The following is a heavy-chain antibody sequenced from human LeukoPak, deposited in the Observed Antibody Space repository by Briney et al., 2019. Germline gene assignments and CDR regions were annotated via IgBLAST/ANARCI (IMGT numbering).Heavy chain of an antibody. CDR1: IGSTTSWSCL. CDR3: ARHWKYSLFDP. J-gene: IGHJ5*02. CDR2: IYYNGNT. D-gene: IGHD1-7*01. Sequence: ESLSLTCTIYIGSTTSWSCLWGSIRQPPGKGTEWIGTIYYNGNTYYNPSLKSRVTISVDTSKNQFSLKLNSVTAADTAVYYCARHWKYSLFDPWGQGTLVAVSS. V-gene: IGHV4-39*01.